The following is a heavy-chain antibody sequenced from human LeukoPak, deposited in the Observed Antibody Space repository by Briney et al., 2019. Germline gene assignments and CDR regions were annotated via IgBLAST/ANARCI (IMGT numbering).Heavy chain of an antibody. J-gene: IGHJ3*02. D-gene: IGHD4-11*01. CDR3: ASSLTRVDDAFDI. CDR2: IYYSGST. V-gene: IGHV4-31*03. CDR1: GGSISSGGYY. Sequence: PSQTLSLTCTVSGGSISSGGYYWSWLRQHPGKGLEWIGYIYYSGSTYYNPSLKSRVTISVDTSKNQFSLKLSSVTAEDTAVYYCASSLTRVDDAFDIWGQGTMVTVSS.